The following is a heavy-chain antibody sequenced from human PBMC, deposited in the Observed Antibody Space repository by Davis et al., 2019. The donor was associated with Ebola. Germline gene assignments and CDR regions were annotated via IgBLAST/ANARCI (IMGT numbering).Heavy chain of an antibody. CDR1: GFTFRDYA. D-gene: IGHD1-1*01. CDR2: ITRMGDST. Sequence: PGGSLRLSCAASGFTFRDYAMSWVRQSPGKGLEWVSVITRMGDSTYYADPVKGRFTISRDNAKNSLYLQMSSLRADDTAVYFCVTASTGRGGEDYWGQGTLVTVSS. V-gene: IGHV3-23*01. J-gene: IGHJ4*02. CDR3: VTASTGRGGEDY.